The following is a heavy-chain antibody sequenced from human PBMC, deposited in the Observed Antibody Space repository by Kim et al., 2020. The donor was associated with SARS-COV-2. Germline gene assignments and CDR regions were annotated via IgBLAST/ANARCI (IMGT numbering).Heavy chain of an antibody. CDR2: IDPKTGAA. CDR3: ARPPVSEAGAVDDY. V-gene: IGHV1-2*06. J-gene: IGHJ4*02. Sequence: ASVKVSCKTSGYTFTDYYIHWVRQAPGQGLQWMGRIDPKTGAANYAQRFQDKVILTRDTSINTAYMELSSLKVDDTAVFYCARPPVSEAGAVDDYWGQGTLVTVSS. D-gene: IGHD6-19*01. CDR1: GYTFTDYY.